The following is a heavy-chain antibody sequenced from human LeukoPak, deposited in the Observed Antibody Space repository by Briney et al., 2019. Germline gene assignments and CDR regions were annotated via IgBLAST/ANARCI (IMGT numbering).Heavy chain of an antibody. CDR1: SFTFSSYW. CDR2: IKRDGSEK. V-gene: IGHV3-7*03. D-gene: IGHD6-19*01. J-gene: IGHJ4*02. CDR3: ARAYSSGWYAPLDY. Sequence: GGSLRLSCAASSFTFSSYWMSWVRQAPGKGLEWVANIKRDGSEKYYVDSVKGRFTISRDNGKNSLYLQMNSLRAEDTAVYYCARAYSSGWYAPLDYWGQGTLVTVSS.